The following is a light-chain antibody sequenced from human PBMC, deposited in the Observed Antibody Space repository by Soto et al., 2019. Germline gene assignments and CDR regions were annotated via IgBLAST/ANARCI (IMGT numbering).Light chain of an antibody. CDR3: HSYDSSLSGYV. CDR1: SSNIGAGYA. J-gene: IGLJ1*01. Sequence: QAVVTQPPSVSGAPGQRVTISCTGSSSNIGAGYAVQWYQQVPGTAPKLLIYGNSNRPSGVPDRFSGSKSGTSASLAITGLQAEDEADYYCHSYDSSLSGYVFGTGTKVTVL. CDR2: GNS. V-gene: IGLV1-40*01.